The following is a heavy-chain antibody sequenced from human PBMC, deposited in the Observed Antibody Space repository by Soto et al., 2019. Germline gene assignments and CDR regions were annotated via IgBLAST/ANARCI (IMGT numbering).Heavy chain of an antibody. CDR1: AYSFTSYC. CDR2: IYPGGSDT. CDR3: ARPLYYEDSSGSHDAFDI. J-gene: IGHJ3*02. V-gene: IGHV5-51*01. Sequence: PGASVKSSCSRAAYSFTSYCIGWVRQMPGKGLDWMVIIYPGGSDTRYSPSFQGQVSISAYKSISTAYLQSSSLKALDSAMYYYARPLYYEDSSGSHDAFDIGGQWTRVTGSS. D-gene: IGHD3-22*01.